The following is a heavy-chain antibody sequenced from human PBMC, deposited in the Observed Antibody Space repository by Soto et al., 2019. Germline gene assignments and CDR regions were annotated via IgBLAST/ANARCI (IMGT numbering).Heavy chain of an antibody. V-gene: IGHV1-2*02. CDR1: GYTFTAYY. D-gene: IGHD3-10*02. Sequence: QVQLVQSGAEVKEPGDSVRVSCEASGYTFTAYYIHWVRQAPGQGLEWMGWINPKFGDTTYAQDFQGRVSITRDMSISTVYMELSRLTSDDTAIYYCARNMDYYYGRGSGNGHGVWGQGITVTVFS. CDR3: ARNMDYYYGRGSGNGHGV. CDR2: INPKFGDT. J-gene: IGHJ6*02.